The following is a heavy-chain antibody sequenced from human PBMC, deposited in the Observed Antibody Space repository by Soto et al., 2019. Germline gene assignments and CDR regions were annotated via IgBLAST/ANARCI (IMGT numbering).Heavy chain of an antibody. CDR1: GGSISSGYFS. D-gene: IGHD6-25*01. Sequence: QLQLQESGSGLVKPSQTLSLTCVVSGGSISSGYFSWSWIRQPPGKGLEWIGYLYLSGSTYYNPSLMSRVTISVDTSKNQFSLKLSSVTAADTAVYYCEIAAPDYYGMDVWGQGTTVTVSS. CDR2: LYLSGST. J-gene: IGHJ6*02. CDR3: EIAAPDYYGMDV. V-gene: IGHV4-30-2*01.